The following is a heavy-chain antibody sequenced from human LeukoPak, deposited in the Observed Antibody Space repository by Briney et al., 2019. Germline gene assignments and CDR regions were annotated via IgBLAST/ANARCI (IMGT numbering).Heavy chain of an antibody. D-gene: IGHD3-10*01. CDR2: IKQDGTEK. V-gene: IGHV3-7*01. CDR1: GFTFSTYP. J-gene: IGHJ4*02. CDR3: AKVANYHYGSENFFEH. Sequence: GGSLRLSCAASGFTFSTYPVIWVRQAPGKGLEWVANIKQDGTEKYYVDSVKGRFTISRDNAKNSLYLQMNSLRVEDTAVYYCAKVANYHYGSENFFEHWGQGTPVTASS.